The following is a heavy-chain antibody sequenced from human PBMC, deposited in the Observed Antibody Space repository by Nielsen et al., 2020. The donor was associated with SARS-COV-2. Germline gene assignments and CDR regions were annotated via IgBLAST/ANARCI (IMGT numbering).Heavy chain of an antibody. CDR3: AREDIVVVPAAGGNAFDI. J-gene: IGHJ3*02. D-gene: IGHD2-2*01. CDR2: IIPIFGTA. Sequence: SVKVSCKASGGTFSSYAISWVRQAPGQGLEWRGGIIPIFGTANYAQKFQGRVTITADESTSTAYMELSSLRSEDTAVYYCAREDIVVVPAAGGNAFDIWGQGTMVTVSS. CDR1: GGTFSSYA. V-gene: IGHV1-69*13.